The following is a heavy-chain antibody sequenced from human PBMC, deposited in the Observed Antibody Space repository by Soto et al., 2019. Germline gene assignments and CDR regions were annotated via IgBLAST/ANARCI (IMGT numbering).Heavy chain of an antibody. D-gene: IGHD2-2*01. Sequence: EVQLLESGGGLVQPGGSLRLSCAASGFTFSSDAMSCVRQAAGKGLEWVSAISGSGGSTYYADSVKGRFTISRDNSKNTLYLQMNSLRAEDTAVYYCAKGRVVVAAAPLDYWGQGTLVTVSS. CDR3: AKGRVVVAAAPLDY. CDR2: ISGSGGST. V-gene: IGHV3-23*01. CDR1: GFTFSSDA. J-gene: IGHJ4*02.